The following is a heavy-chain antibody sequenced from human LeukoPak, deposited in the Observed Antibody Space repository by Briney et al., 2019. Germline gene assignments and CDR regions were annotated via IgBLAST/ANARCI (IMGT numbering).Heavy chain of an antibody. J-gene: IGHJ3*02. V-gene: IGHV3-7*01. CDR3: ARDPRSSSHDAFDI. CDR2: IKQDGSEK. Sequence: GGSLRLSCAASGFTFSSYWMSWVRQAPGKGLEWVANIKQDGSEKYYVDSVKGRFTISRDNTKNSLYLQMHSLRAEDTAVYYCARDPRSSSHDAFDIWGQGTMVTVSS. D-gene: IGHD6-6*01. CDR1: GFTFSSYW.